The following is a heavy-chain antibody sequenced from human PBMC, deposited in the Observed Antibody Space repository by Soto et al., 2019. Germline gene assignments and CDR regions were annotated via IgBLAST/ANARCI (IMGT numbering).Heavy chain of an antibody. Sequence: GGSLRLSCAASGFTFSSYGMHWVRQAPGKGLEWVAVISYDGSNKYYADSVKGRFTISRDNSKNTLYLQMNSLRAEDTAVYYCAKDPRGSSGSYFSWGQGTLVTVSS. CDR2: ISYDGSNK. D-gene: IGHD6-19*01. CDR3: AKDPRGSSGSYFS. CDR1: GFTFSSYG. V-gene: IGHV3-30*18. J-gene: IGHJ5*02.